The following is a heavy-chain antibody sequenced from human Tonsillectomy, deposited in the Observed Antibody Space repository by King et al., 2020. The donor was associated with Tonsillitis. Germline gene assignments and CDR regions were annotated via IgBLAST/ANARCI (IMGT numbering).Heavy chain of an antibody. CDR1: GGSISSGDYY. CDR3: ARGGEVPGVEGDY. CDR2: IYYSGCT. J-gene: IGHJ4*02. V-gene: IGHV4-30-4*01. D-gene: IGHD3-16*01. Sequence: QLQESGPGLVKPSQTLSLTCTVSGGSISSGDYYWSWLRQPPGKGLEWIGYIYYSGCTYYNPSLKSRVTIPVDTSKNQFSLKLSSVTAADTAVYYCARGGEVPGVEGDYWGQGTLVTVSS.